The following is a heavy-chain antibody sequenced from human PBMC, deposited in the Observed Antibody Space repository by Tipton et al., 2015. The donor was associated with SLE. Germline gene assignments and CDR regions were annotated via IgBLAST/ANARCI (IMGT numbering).Heavy chain of an antibody. CDR3: ARDSAHYGSGDGAFDI. J-gene: IGHJ3*02. CDR2: IYYSGST. V-gene: IGHV4-31*03. Sequence: TLSLTCTVSGGSISSGGYYWTWIRQHPGKGLEWIGYIYYSGSTYYNPSLKSRITISLDTSKNQFSLKLSSVTAADTAVYYCARDSAHYGSGDGAFDIWGQGTMIIVSS. D-gene: IGHD3-10*01. CDR1: GGSISSGGYY.